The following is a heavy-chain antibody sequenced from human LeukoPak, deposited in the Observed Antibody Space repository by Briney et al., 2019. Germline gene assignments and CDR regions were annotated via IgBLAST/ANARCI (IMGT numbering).Heavy chain of an antibody. Sequence: PGGSLRLSCAASGFTFSSYGMNWVRQAPGKGLEWVSSISGSTSYIYYADSVKGRFTVSRDNAKNLLYLRMSSLRAEDTAVYYCARDHNYAFDNWGQGILVTVSS. D-gene: IGHD1-1*01. CDR1: GFTFSSYG. CDR3: ARDHNYAFDN. V-gene: IGHV3-21*01. J-gene: IGHJ4*02. CDR2: ISGSTSYI.